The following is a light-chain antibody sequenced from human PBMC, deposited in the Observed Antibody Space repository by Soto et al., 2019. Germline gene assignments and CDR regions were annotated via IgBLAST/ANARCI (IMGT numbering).Light chain of an antibody. CDR2: EVS. CDR3: CSYAGSITYV. J-gene: IGLJ1*01. V-gene: IGLV2-23*02. CDR1: SSDIGSDNL. Sequence: QSALTQPASVSGSPGQSLTISCTGTSSDIGSDNLVSWYQQHPGKAPKFIIYEVSQRSAGVSYRFSGSKSGNTAYLTISGLQAEDEADYYCCSYAGSITYVFGTGTKLTVL.